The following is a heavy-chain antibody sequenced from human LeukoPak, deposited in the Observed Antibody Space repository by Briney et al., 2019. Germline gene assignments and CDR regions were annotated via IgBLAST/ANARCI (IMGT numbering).Heavy chain of an antibody. Sequence: SETLSLTCTVSGYSISSGYYWGWIRQPPGKGLEWIGSIYHSGSTYYNPSLKSRVTISVDTSKNQFSLKLSSVTAADTAVYYCARGKPGYDFWSGYYSSYFDYWGQGTLVTVSS. CDR2: IYHSGST. CDR3: ARGKPGYDFWSGYYSSYFDY. V-gene: IGHV4-38-2*02. J-gene: IGHJ4*02. CDR1: GYSISSGYY. D-gene: IGHD3-3*01.